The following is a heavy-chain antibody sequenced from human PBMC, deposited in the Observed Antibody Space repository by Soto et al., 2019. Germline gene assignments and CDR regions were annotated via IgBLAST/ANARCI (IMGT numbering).Heavy chain of an antibody. CDR1: GFTFSSYA. CDR3: AKDPRGIVVVPAATPLTWFDP. D-gene: IGHD2-2*01. V-gene: IGHV3-23*01. J-gene: IGHJ5*02. Sequence: EVQLLESGGGLVQPGGSLRLSCAASGFTFSSYAMSWVRQAPAKGLEWVSAISGSGGSTYYADSVKGRFTISRDNSKNTLYLQMNSLRAEDTAVYYCAKDPRGIVVVPAATPLTWFDPWGQGTLVTVSS. CDR2: ISGSGGST.